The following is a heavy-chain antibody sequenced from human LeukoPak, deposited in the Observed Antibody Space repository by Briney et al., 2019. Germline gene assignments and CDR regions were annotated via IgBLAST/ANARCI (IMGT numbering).Heavy chain of an antibody. CDR1: GYAFTSYD. V-gene: IGHV1-8*01. CDR3: ARGFRIAAAGTRYFQH. CDR2: MNPNSGNT. J-gene: IGHJ1*01. D-gene: IGHD6-13*01. Sequence: GASVKVSCKASGYAFTSYDINWVRQATGQGLEWMGWMNPNSGNTGYAQKFQGRVTMTRNTSISTAYMELSSLRSEDTAVYYCARGFRIAAAGTRYFQHWGQGTLVTVSS.